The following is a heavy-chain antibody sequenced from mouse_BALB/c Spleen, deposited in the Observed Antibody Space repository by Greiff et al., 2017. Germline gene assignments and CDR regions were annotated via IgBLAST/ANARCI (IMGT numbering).Heavy chain of an antibody. CDR1: GYTFPSYW. CDR3: ASAFSLDY. J-gene: IGHJ2*01. Sequence: QVHVKQSGAELAKPGASVKMSCKASGYTFPSYWMPWVKQRPGQGLEWIGYINPSTGYTEYNQKFKDKATLTADKSSSTAYMQLSSLTSEDSAVYYCASAFSLDYWGQGTTRTVSS. CDR2: INPSTGYT. V-gene: IGHV1-7*01.